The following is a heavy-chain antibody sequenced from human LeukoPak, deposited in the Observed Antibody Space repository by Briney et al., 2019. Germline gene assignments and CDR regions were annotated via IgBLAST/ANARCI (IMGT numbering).Heavy chain of an antibody. Sequence: SETLSLTCTVSGGSISSSSYYWGWIRQPPGKGLEWIGSIYYSGSTYYNPSLKSRVTISVDTSKNQFSLKLSSVTAADTAMYYCARGEGVHFDYWGQGTLVTVSS. CDR1: GGSISSSSYY. CDR3: ARGEGVHFDY. J-gene: IGHJ4*02. V-gene: IGHV4-39*01. D-gene: IGHD3-10*01. CDR2: IYYSGST.